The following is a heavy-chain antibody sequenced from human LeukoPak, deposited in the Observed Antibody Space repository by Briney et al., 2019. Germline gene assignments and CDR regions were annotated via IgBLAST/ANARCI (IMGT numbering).Heavy chain of an antibody. CDR1: GGSIGNYY. V-gene: IGHV4-59*08. CDR2: IYYSGST. CDR3: ARQLEAVAGTRGYFDY. J-gene: IGHJ4*02. Sequence: PSETLSLTCTVSGGSIGNYYWNWIRQPPGKGLEWIGYIYYSGSTNYNPSLKSRVTISVDTSKNQFSLKLSSVTAADTAVYYCARQLEAVAGTRGYFDYWGQGTLVTVSS. D-gene: IGHD6-19*01.